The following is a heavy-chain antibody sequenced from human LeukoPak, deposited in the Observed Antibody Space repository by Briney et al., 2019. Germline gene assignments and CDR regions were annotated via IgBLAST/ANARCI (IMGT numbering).Heavy chain of an antibody. CDR2: TKQDGSEK. CDR1: GGSISSSSYY. V-gene: IGHV3-7*01. CDR3: AREVGSGYSSSWSFYYYYYMDV. J-gene: IGHJ6*03. D-gene: IGHD6-13*01. Sequence: ETLSLTCTVSGGSISSSSYYWGWIRQPPGKGLEWIANTKQDGSEKYYVDSVKGRFTISRDNAQNSLYLQMNSLRAEDKAVYYCAREVGSGYSSSWSFYYYYYMDVWGKGTTVTVSS.